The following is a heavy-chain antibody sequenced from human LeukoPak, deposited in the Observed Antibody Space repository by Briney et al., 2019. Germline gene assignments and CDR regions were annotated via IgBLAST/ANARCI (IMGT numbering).Heavy chain of an antibody. CDR2: INHSGST. CDR3: ASGYSSGWYPWYFDL. Sequence: PSETLSLTCAVYGESFSGYYWSWIRQPPGKGLEWIGEINHSGSTNYNPSLKSRVTISVDTSKNQFSLKLSSVTAADTAVYYCASGYSSGWYPWYFDLWGRGTLVTVSS. J-gene: IGHJ2*01. V-gene: IGHV4-34*01. CDR1: GESFSGYY. D-gene: IGHD6-19*01.